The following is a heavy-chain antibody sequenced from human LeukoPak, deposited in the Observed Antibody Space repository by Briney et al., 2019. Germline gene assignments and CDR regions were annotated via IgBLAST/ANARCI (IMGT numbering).Heavy chain of an antibody. J-gene: IGHJ3*02. D-gene: IGHD1-14*01. Sequence: GASVKVSCTASGYTFTTYDINWVRQAPGQGLEWMGWINPNSGGTNYAQNFQGRVTVTRDTSTATAYMELRWLTSDDTAVYYCARDLFTRKTLGNWDSRAFHIWGQGTMVTVSS. CDR2: INPNSGGT. V-gene: IGHV1-2*02. CDR1: GYTFTTYD. CDR3: ARDLFTRKTLGNWDSRAFHI.